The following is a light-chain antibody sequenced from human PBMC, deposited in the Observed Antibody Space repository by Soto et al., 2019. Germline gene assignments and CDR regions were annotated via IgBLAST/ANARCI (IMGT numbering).Light chain of an antibody. CDR3: QQYNTYV. V-gene: IGKV1-5*01. Sequence: DIQMAQSPSPLSASLGDIVTVTCRASQSVSGWLAWYQQKPGEAPKLLIYDASSLKSGVPSRFSGSGSGTEFTLTISDLQPGDFATYFCQQYNTYVFGQGTKVDIK. J-gene: IGKJ1*01. CDR1: QSVSGW. CDR2: DAS.